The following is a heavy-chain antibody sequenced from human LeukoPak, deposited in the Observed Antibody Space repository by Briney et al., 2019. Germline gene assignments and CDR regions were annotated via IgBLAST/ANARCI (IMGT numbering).Heavy chain of an antibody. CDR3: ARLRRGYAFDI. Sequence: GASVKLSCKASGGTFSSYAISWVRQAPGQGLEWMGGIIPIFGTANYAQKFQGRVTITTDESTSTAYMELSSLRSEDTAVYYCARLRRGYAFDIWGQGTMVTVSS. D-gene: IGHD5-12*01. V-gene: IGHV1-69*05. CDR1: GGTFSSYA. J-gene: IGHJ3*02. CDR2: IIPIFGTA.